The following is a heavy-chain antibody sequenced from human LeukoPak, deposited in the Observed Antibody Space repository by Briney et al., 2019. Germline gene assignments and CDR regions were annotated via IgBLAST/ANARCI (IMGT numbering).Heavy chain of an antibody. J-gene: IGHJ6*03. CDR2: ISSSSTI. Sequence: GGSLRLSCAASGFTFSSYSMNWVRQAPGKGLEWVSHISSSSTIYYADSVKGRFTISRDNAKNSLYLQMNSLRAEDTAVYYCAREEDYYMDVWGKGTTVTVSS. CDR3: AREEDYYMDV. V-gene: IGHV3-48*01. CDR1: GFTFSSYS.